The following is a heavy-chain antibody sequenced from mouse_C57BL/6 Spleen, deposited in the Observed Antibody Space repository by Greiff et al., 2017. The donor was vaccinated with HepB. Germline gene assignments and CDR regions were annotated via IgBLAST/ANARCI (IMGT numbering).Heavy chain of an antibody. Sequence: VQLQQSVAELVKPGASVQFSCPASGFNINDYYIPWLPQITEQGLEWIGRIDPEDVETKYAPKFQGKATITADTSSNTAYLQLSSLTSEDTAVYYCARSRSYYGSSYGFAYWGQGTLVTVSA. CDR1: GFNINDYY. J-gene: IGHJ3*01. CDR2: IDPEDVET. CDR3: ARSRSYYGSSYGFAY. D-gene: IGHD1-1*01. V-gene: IGHV14-2*01.